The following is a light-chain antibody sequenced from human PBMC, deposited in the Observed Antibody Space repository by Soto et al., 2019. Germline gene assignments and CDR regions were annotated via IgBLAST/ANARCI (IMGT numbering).Light chain of an antibody. Sequence: AIRMTQSPSSLSASTGDRVTITCRASQGISSYLAWYQQKPGKAPKLLIYAASTLQSGVPSRFSGSGSGTDFTLTISCLQSEDFANYYCQQYYSYPPTFGHGTKVDIK. V-gene: IGKV1-8*01. CDR3: QQYYSYPPT. J-gene: IGKJ1*01. CDR2: AAS. CDR1: QGISSY.